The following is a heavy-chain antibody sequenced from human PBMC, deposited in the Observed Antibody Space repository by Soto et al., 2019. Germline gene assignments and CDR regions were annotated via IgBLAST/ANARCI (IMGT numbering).Heavy chain of an antibody. CDR2: IIPIFGTA. CDR1: GGTFSSYA. V-gene: IGHV1-69*01. Sequence: QVQLVQSGAEVKKPGSSVKVSCKASGGTFSSYAISWVRQAPGQGLEWMGGIIPIFGTANYAQKFQGRVTITADESTINGCMELSSLRIEDTAVYYWARGDDILHVYYDYGMDVWVQATTVTVPS. CDR3: ARGDDILHVYYDYGMDV. D-gene: IGHD3-9*01. J-gene: IGHJ6*02.